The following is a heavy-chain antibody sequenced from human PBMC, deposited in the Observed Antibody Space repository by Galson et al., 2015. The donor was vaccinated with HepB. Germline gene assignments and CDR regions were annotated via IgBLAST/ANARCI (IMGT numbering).Heavy chain of an antibody. Sequence: SETLSLTCSVSGGPVGRDGFCWSWVRQPPGKRLEWIGCMYFSGSATYNPSLRGRATISLDTTKNQFTLKVNSVTAADTAVYHCARVVARHPTPDSWGQGTLVTVSS. CDR3: ARVVARHPTPDS. CDR2: MYFSGSA. D-gene: IGHD2-21*01. CDR1: GGPVGRDGFC. J-gene: IGHJ4*02. V-gene: IGHV4-61*08.